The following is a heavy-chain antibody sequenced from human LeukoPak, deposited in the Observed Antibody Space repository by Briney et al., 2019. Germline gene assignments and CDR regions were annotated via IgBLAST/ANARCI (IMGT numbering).Heavy chain of an antibody. D-gene: IGHD6-19*01. CDR3: ARETAVAGTGSYYFDY. V-gene: IGHV4-59*01. CDR1: GGSLSSYY. J-gene: IGHJ4*02. CDR2: IYYTGST. Sequence: WETLSLTCAVSGGSLSSYYWSWIRQPPGAGPEWIGYIYYTGSTNYNPSLKSRVTISVDTSKNQFSLKLSSVTAADTAVYYCARETAVAGTGSYYFDYWGQGTLVTVSS.